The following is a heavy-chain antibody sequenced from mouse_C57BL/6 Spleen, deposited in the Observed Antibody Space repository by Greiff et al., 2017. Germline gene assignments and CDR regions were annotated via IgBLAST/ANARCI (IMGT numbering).Heavy chain of an antibody. CDR1: GFSLTSYG. Sequence: QVQLQQSGPGLVQPSQSLSITCTVSGFSLTSYGVHWVRQSPGKGLEWLGVIWRGGSTDYNAAFMSRLSITKDNSKSQVFFKMNSLQADDTAIYYCAKEGIYYDGSSFFDYWGQGTTLTVSS. J-gene: IGHJ2*01. CDR2: IWRGGST. D-gene: IGHD1-1*01. V-gene: IGHV2-5*01. CDR3: AKEGIYYDGSSFFDY.